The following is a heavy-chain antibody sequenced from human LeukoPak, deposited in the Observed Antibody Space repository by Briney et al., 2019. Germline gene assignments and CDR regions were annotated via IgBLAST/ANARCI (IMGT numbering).Heavy chain of an antibody. CDR3: AKDGKTRNWNYFQAKPVY. CDR1: GFTFSYYS. J-gene: IGHJ4*02. D-gene: IGHD1-7*01. Sequence: GGSLRLSCAASGFTFSYYSMNWVRQAPGKGLEWVSYISDSSSTIFYADSVKGRFTISRDNSKNTFYLQMNSLRAEDTAIYYCAKDGKTRNWNYFQAKPVYWGQGTLVTVSS. V-gene: IGHV3-48*01. CDR2: ISDSSSTI.